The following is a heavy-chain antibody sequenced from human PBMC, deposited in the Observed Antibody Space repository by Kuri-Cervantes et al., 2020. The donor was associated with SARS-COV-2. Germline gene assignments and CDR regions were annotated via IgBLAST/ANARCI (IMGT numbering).Heavy chain of an antibody. CDR3: AKLVATNDVFDI. J-gene: IGHJ3*02. CDR1: GFTFSTYS. CDR2: ISSSSSQR. V-gene: IGHV3-21*04. D-gene: IGHD5-12*01. Sequence: GESLKISCAASGFTFSTYSMTWVRQAPGKGLEWVSSISSSSSQRYYVDSVKGRFTISRDNAKNSLYLQMNSLRAEDMALYYCAKLVATNDVFDIWGQGTMVTVSS.